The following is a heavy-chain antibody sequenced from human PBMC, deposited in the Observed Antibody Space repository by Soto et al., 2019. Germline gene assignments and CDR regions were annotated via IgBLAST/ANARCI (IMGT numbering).Heavy chain of an antibody. J-gene: IGHJ5*02. D-gene: IGHD4-4*01. V-gene: IGHV3-33*01. Sequence: QVQLVESGGGVVQPGRSLRLSCAASGFTFSSYGMHWVRQAPGKGLEWVAVIWYDGSNKYYADSVKGRFTISSDNSKNTLYLQMNSLRAEDTAVYYCARVARVTQNWFDPWGQGTLVTVSS. CDR1: GFTFSSYG. CDR3: ARVARVTQNWFDP. CDR2: IWYDGSNK.